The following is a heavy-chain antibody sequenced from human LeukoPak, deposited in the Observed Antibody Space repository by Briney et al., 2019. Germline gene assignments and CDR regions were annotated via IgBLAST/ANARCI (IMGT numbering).Heavy chain of an antibody. J-gene: IGHJ5*02. D-gene: IGHD3-10*01. V-gene: IGHV4-34*01. CDR2: INHSGST. Sequence: PSETLSLTCAVYGGSFSGYYWSWIRQPPGKGLEWIGEINHSGSTNYSPSLKSRVTISVDTSKNQFSLKLSSVTAADTAVYYCARATTKLLWFGESHGFDPWGQGTLVTVSS. CDR3: ARATTKLLWFGESHGFDP. CDR1: GGSFSGYY.